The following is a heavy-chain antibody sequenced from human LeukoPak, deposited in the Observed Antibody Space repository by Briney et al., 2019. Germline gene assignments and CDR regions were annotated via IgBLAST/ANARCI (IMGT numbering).Heavy chain of an antibody. CDR3: ARDSAYSYDYVWGSYRLGFDY. J-gene: IGHJ4*02. CDR2: ISSSGSTI. V-gene: IGHV3-48*03. CDR1: GFTFSSYE. D-gene: IGHD3-16*02. Sequence: GGSLRLSCAASGFTFSSYEMNWVRQAPGKGLERVSYISSSGSTIYYADSVKGRFTISRDNAKNSLYLQMNSLRAEDTAVYYCARDSAYSYDYVWGSYRLGFDYWGQGTLVTVSS.